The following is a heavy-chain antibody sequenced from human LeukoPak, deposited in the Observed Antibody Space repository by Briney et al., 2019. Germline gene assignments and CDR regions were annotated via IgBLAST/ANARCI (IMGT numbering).Heavy chain of an antibody. D-gene: IGHD4-17*01. Sequence: GGSLRLSCAASGFTFSTYNMNWVRQAPGKELEWVSSIGSSSSDIYYAGSVKGRFTISRDSAKNPVYLQMNSLRAEDTAVYYCARWATVTSILDYWGQGTLVTVSS. J-gene: IGHJ4*02. CDR1: GFTFSTYN. V-gene: IGHV3-21*01. CDR2: IGSSSSDI. CDR3: ARWATVTSILDY.